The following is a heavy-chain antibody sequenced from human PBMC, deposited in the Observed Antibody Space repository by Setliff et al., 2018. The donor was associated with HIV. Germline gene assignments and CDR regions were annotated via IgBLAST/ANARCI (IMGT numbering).Heavy chain of an antibody. CDR1: GDSISRSRYY. CDR3: ARETQQSYNIVTGYNYYYGIDV. D-gene: IGHD3-9*01. CDR2: FYYSGST. Sequence: SETLSLTCVVSGDSISRSRYYWGWIRQPPGKGLEWIGSFYYSGSTSYNPSLKSRVTISGDTSKNQVSLRLRSVTAADTAVYYCARETQQSYNIVTGYNYYYGIDVWGQGTTVTVSS. V-gene: IGHV4-39*07. J-gene: IGHJ6*02.